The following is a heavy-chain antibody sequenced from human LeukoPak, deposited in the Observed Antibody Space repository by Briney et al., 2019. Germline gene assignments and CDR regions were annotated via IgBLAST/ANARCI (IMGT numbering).Heavy chain of an antibody. J-gene: IGHJ3*02. CDR1: GGSISSYY. CDR3: ARHGGGSYSNDAFDI. D-gene: IGHD1-26*01. V-gene: IGHV4-59*08. CDR2: IYYSGST. Sequence: SETLSLTCTVSGGSISSYYWSWIRQPPGKGLEWIGYIYYSGSTNYNPSLKSRVTISVDTSKNQFSLKLSSVTAADTAVYYCARHGGGSYSNDAFDIWGQGTMVTVSS.